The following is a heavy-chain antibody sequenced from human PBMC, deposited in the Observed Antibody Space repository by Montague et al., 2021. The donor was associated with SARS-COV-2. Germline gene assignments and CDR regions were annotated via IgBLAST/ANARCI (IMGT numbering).Heavy chain of an antibody. V-gene: IGHV3-33*01. Sequence: SLRLSCAASGFTFSSYGMHWVRQAPGKGLEWVAIIWYDGSKHYYAGSVKGRFTISRDNSKNTLYLQMNTLRAEDTAVYYCARDSSSGSDWYYYYGMDVWGQGTTVTVSS. J-gene: IGHJ6*02. CDR3: ARDSSSGSDWYYYYGMDV. D-gene: IGHD6-13*01. CDR2: IWYDGSKH. CDR1: GFTFSSYG.